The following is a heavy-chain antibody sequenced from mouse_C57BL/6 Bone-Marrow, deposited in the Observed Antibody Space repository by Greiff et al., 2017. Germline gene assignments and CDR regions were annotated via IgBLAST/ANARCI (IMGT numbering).Heavy chain of an antibody. J-gene: IGHJ3*01. CDR3: AREDGYYVGTFAY. CDR1: GYTFTSYW. V-gene: IGHV1-55*01. CDR2: IYPGSGST. D-gene: IGHD2-3*01. Sequence: QVQLQQPGAELVKPGASVKMSCKASGYTFTSYWITWVKQRPGQGLEWIGDIYPGSGSTNYNEKFKSTATLTVDTSSSTAYMQLSSLTSEDSAVYYCAREDGYYVGTFAYWGQGTLVTVSA.